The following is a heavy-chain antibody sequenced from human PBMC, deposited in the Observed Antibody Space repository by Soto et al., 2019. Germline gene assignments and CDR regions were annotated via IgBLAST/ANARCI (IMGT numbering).Heavy chain of an antibody. J-gene: IGHJ6*03. Sequence: ASVKVSCKASGYTFTSYYMHWVRQAPGQGLEWMGIINPSGGSTSYAQKFQGRVTMTRDTSTSTVYMELSSLRSEDTAVYYCARVGVTNNYYYYYYMDVWGQGTTVTVSS. D-gene: IGHD3-10*01. CDR2: INPSGGST. CDR3: ARVGVTNNYYYYYYMDV. V-gene: IGHV1-46*03. CDR1: GYTFTSYY.